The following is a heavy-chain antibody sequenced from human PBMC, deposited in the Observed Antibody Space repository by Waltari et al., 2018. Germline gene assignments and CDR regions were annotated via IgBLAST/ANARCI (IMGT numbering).Heavy chain of an antibody. V-gene: IGHV3-30-3*01. Sequence: QVQLVESGGGVVQPGRSLRLSCAASGFTFSSYAMHWVRQAPGKGLEWGAVISYDGSNKYDADSVKGRFTISRDNSKNTLYLQMNSLRAEDTAVYYCARGPYQDYYDSSGYRKGNYYYGMDVWGQGTTVTVSS. J-gene: IGHJ6*02. CDR3: ARGPYQDYYDSSGYRKGNYYYGMDV. D-gene: IGHD3-22*01. CDR2: ISYDGSNK. CDR1: GFTFSSYA.